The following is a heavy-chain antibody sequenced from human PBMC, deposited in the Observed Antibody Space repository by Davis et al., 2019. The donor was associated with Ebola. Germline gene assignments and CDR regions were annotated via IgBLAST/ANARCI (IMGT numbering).Heavy chain of an antibody. CDR2: INHSGST. V-gene: IGHV4-34*01. Sequence: PSETLSLTCAVYGGSFSGYYWSWIRQPPGKGLEWIGEINHSGSTNYNPSLKSRVTISVDTSKNQFSLKLSSVTAADTAVYYCASGGRGFRYYYYYMDVWGKGTTVTVSS. D-gene: IGHD3-10*01. CDR1: GGSFSGYY. J-gene: IGHJ6*03. CDR3: ASGGRGFRYYYYYMDV.